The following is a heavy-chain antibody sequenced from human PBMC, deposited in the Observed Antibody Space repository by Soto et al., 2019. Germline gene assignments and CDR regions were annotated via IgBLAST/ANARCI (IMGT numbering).Heavy chain of an antibody. V-gene: IGHV3-11*06. CDR3: AKGTYYYGSAPYYFDY. CDR2: ISTRSTYT. CDR1: GFIFSDYY. D-gene: IGHD3-10*01. J-gene: IGHJ4*02. Sequence: PGVSLRLSCAASGFIFSDYYMSWVRQTPGKGLEWISYISTRSTYTNYADSVKGRFTISRDNTKNSLYLQMDSLRVEDTAVYYCAKGTYYYGSAPYYFDYWGQGTLVTVSS.